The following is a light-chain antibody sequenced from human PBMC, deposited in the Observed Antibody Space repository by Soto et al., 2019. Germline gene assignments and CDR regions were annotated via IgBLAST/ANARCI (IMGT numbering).Light chain of an antibody. J-gene: IGKJ1*01. Sequence: DIVMTQSPLSLPVTPGEPATISCRSSQSLLQSNGFNYLDWYPQKPGQSPQLLIYMGSSRASGVPDRFSASGSGTDFTLRISRVEAEDVGVYYCMQATHTRTFGQGTKVDIK. CDR2: MGS. CDR1: QSLLQSNGFNY. CDR3: MQATHTRT. V-gene: IGKV2-28*01.